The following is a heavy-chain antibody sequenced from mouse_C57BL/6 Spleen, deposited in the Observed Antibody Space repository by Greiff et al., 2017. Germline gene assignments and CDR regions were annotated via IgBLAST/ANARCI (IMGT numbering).Heavy chain of an antibody. CDR3: ARRATVVATDAMDY. Sequence: VQLQQPGAELVKPGASVKLSCKASGYTFTSYWMHWVKQRPGRGLEWIGRIDPNSGDTKYNEKFKSKATLTVDKPSSTAYMQLSSLTSEDSAVYYCARRATVVATDAMDYWGQGTSVTVSS. V-gene: IGHV1-72*01. CDR1: GYTFTSYW. J-gene: IGHJ4*01. CDR2: IDPNSGDT. D-gene: IGHD1-1*01.